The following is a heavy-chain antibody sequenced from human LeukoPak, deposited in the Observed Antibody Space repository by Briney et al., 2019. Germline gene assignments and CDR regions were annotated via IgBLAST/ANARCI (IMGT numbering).Heavy chain of an antibody. J-gene: IGHJ5*02. CDR3: ARDPGYSSGWDNWFDP. D-gene: IGHD6-19*01. V-gene: IGHV3-30*04. CDR1: GFTFSSYA. Sequence: GGSLRLSYAASGFTFSSYAMHWVRQAPGKGLEWVAVISYDGSNKYYADSVKGRFTISRDNSKNTLYLQMNSLRAEDTAVYYCARDPGYSSGWDNWFDPWGQGTLVTVSS. CDR2: ISYDGSNK.